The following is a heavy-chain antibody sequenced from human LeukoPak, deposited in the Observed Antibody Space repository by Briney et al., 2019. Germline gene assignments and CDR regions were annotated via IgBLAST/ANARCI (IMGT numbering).Heavy chain of an antibody. Sequence: SETLSLTCSVSGISVNTTYFWGWIRQAPGKGLEWIGSIYHTGTTDYNPSLKSRVTISIDTSKNQFSLNLRSVSAADTAVYYCTRDDFGIKTDWEDYYYMDVWGKGTTVTVSS. J-gene: IGHJ6*03. CDR3: TRDDFGIKTDWEDYYYMDV. V-gene: IGHV4-38-2*02. D-gene: IGHD3-3*01. CDR1: GISVNTTYF. CDR2: IYHTGTT.